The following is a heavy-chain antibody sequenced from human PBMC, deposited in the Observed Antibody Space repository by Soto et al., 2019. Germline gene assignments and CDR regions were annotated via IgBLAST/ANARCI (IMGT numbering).Heavy chain of an antibody. CDR2: INQDGSEK. V-gene: IGHV3-7*03. Sequence: GGSLRLSCAASGFAFSSFWMSWVRQAPGKGLEWVANINQDGSEKNSVDSVKGRFTLSRDNAKNSLFLQMNSLRAEDTAVYYCAREGRGYNYGYVSSSHYGMDVWGKGTRATVPP. J-gene: IGHJ6*04. D-gene: IGHD5-18*01. CDR1: GFAFSSFW. CDR3: AREGRGYNYGYVSSSHYGMDV.